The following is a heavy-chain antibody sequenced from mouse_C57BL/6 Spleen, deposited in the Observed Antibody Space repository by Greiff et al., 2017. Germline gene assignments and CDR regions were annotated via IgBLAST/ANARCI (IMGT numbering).Heavy chain of an antibody. D-gene: IGHD2-12*01. Sequence: VQLQQSGAELARPGASVKLSCKASGYTFTSYGISWVKQRTGQGLEWIGEIYPRSGNTYYNEKFKGKATLPADNASSTPYMELRSLTSEDSAVYFCASGGLYPRYWGQGTTLTVSS. CDR1: GYTFTSYG. V-gene: IGHV1-81*01. CDR2: IYPRSGNT. J-gene: IGHJ2*01. CDR3: ASGGLYPRY.